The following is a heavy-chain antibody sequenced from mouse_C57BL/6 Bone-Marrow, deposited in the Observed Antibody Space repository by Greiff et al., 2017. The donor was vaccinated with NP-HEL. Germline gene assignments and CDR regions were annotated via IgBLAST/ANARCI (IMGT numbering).Heavy chain of an antibody. D-gene: IGHD1-1*01. V-gene: IGHV1-50*01. CDR1: GYTFTSYW. J-gene: IGHJ2*01. CDR2: IDPSDSYT. Sequence: QVQLQQSGAELVKPGASVKLSCKASGYTFTSYWMQWVKQRPGQGLEWIGEIDPSDSYTNYNQKFKGKATLTVDTSSSTAYMQLSSLTSEDSAVYYCAREAYYYGSLFDYWGQGTTLTVSS. CDR3: AREAYYYGSLFDY.